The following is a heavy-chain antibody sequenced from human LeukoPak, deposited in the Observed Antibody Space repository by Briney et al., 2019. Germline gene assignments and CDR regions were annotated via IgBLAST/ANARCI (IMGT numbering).Heavy chain of an antibody. CDR1: GFTFSSYS. D-gene: IGHD3-10*01. V-gene: IGHV3-21*01. CDR2: ISSSSSYI. Sequence: GGPLRLSCAASGFTFSSYSMNWVRQAPGKGLEWVSSISSSSSYIYYADSVKGRFTISRDNAKNSLYLQMNSLRAEDTAVYYCARSRGYGSGSYYTFDYWGQGTLVTVSS. J-gene: IGHJ4*02. CDR3: ARSRGYGSGSYYTFDY.